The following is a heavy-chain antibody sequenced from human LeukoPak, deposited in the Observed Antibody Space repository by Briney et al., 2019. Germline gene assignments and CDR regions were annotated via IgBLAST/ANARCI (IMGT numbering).Heavy chain of an antibody. J-gene: IGHJ4*02. CDR3: ARHYYGSGSYYILFYFDY. CDR2: IYYSGST. V-gene: IGHV4-39*01. Sequence: SETLSLICTVSGGSISSSSYYWGWIRQPPGKGLEWIGSIYYSGSTYYNPSLKSRVTISVDTSKNQFSLKLSSVTAADTAVYYCARHYYGSGSYYILFYFDYWGQGTLVTVSS. CDR1: GGSISSSSYY. D-gene: IGHD3-10*01.